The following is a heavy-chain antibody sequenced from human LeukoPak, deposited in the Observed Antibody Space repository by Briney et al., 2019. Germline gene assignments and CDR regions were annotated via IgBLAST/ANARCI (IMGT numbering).Heavy chain of an antibody. V-gene: IGHV3-7*03. CDR3: ARVVAGY. CDR2: IKQDGSEK. Sequence: GGSLRISCAASGFTFSSYWMSWVRQAPGKGPEWVASIKQDGSEKYCADSVKGRFTISRDNAKNSLYLQMNSLRAEDTAVYYCARVVAGYWGQGTLVTVSS. J-gene: IGHJ4*02. CDR1: GFTFSSYW. D-gene: IGHD6-13*01.